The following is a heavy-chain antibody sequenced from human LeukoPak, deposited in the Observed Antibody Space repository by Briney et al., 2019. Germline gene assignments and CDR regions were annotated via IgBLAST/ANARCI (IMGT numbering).Heavy chain of an antibody. V-gene: IGHV1-69*13. D-gene: IGHD1-26*01. CDR1: GGTFSSYA. CDR3: ASNTEGGSTPADY. Sequence: GASVKVSCKASGGTFSSYAISWVRQAPGQGLEWMGGIIPIFGTANYAQKFQGRVTITADESTSTAYMELSRLRSADTAVYYCASNTEGGSTPADYWGQGTLVTVSS. J-gene: IGHJ4*02. CDR2: IIPIFGTA.